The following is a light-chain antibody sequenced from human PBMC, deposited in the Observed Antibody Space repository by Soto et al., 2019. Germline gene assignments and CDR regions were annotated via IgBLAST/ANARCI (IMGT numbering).Light chain of an antibody. CDR2: KVS. J-gene: IGKJ5*01. Sequence: DVVMTQFPVSLPVTLGQSASIACRSSQMLVHSDANTHLSWFLQRPGQSPRRLIYKVSNRDSGVPERFSGSGSGTDFTLRISRVEADDVGVYYCMQATHWPITFGQGTRLEVK. CDR1: QMLVHSDANTH. CDR3: MQATHWPIT. V-gene: IGKV2-30*02.